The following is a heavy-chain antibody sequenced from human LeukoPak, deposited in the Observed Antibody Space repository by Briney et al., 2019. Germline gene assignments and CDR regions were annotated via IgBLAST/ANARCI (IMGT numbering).Heavy chain of an antibody. J-gene: IGHJ6*02. CDR1: GFTFSSYA. Sequence: GGSLRLSCAASGFTFSSYAMSWVRQAPGKGLGWVSAISGSGGSTYYADSVKGRFTISRDNSKNTLYLQMNSLRAEDTAVYYCAKDSSGYYYYYYGMDVWGQGTTVTVSS. CDR2: ISGSGGST. D-gene: IGHD3-22*01. CDR3: AKDSSGYYYYYYGMDV. V-gene: IGHV3-23*01.